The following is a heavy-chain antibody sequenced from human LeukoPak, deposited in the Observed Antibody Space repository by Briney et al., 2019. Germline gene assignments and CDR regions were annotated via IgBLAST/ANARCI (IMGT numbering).Heavy chain of an antibody. CDR1: GFNFNSYT. CDR3: TKVGQPNTNWFDS. CDR2: MSDDGNDI. Sequence: GGSLRLSCAASGFNFNSYTMNWVRQAPGKGLERVSSMSDDGNDILYADSVKGRFTISRDDAKNSLILQMTSLRVDDTAIYYCTKVGQPNTNWFDSWGQGTLVTVSS. J-gene: IGHJ5*01. D-gene: IGHD4/OR15-4a*01. V-gene: IGHV3-21*06.